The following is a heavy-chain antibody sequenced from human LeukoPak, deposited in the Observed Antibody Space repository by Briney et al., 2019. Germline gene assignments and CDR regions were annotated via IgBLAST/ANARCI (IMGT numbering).Heavy chain of an antibody. CDR1: GGSISGYY. J-gene: IGHJ4*02. D-gene: IGHD5-18*01. CDR3: ASLGVAGYSYGDDY. CDR2: IYYSGST. V-gene: IGHV4-59*01. Sequence: SETLSLTCTVSGGSISGYYWSWIRQPPGKGLEWIGYIYYSGSTNYNPSLKSRVTISVDTSKNQFSLKLSSVTAADTAVYYCASLGVAGYSYGDDYWGQGTLVTVSS.